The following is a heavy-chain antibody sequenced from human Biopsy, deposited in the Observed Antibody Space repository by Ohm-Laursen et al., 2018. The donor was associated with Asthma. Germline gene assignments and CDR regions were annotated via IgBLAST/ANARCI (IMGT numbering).Heavy chain of an antibody. J-gene: IGHJ4*02. D-gene: IGHD5-18*01. CDR2: ISGSGGST. CDR1: GFTFSSYA. V-gene: IGHV3-23*01. Sequence: SLRLSCTASGFTFSSYAMSWVRQAPGKGLEWASAISGSGGSTYYADSVKGRFTISRDNSKNTLYLQMNSLRAEDTAVYYCARFKRGYSYGYAGVFDYWGQGTLVTVSS. CDR3: ARFKRGYSYGYAGVFDY.